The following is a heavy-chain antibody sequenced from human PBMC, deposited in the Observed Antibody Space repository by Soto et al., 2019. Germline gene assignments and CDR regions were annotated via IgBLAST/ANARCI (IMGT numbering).Heavy chain of an antibody. CDR1: GGSFSGYY. J-gene: IGHJ3*01. CDR2: INLSGSP. D-gene: IGHD3-10*01. Sequence: QLHLEQRGAGLLKPSETLSLTCDVYGGSFSGYYWGWVRQAPGKGLEWIVDINLSGSPNYNPSLQSRVSVSLDSSKTHFSLKLISVTAADTAVYYCATFPPEGRTATPRGDDAFDLWGQGTLVTVSS. CDR3: ATFPPEGRTATPRGDDAFDL. V-gene: IGHV4-34*02.